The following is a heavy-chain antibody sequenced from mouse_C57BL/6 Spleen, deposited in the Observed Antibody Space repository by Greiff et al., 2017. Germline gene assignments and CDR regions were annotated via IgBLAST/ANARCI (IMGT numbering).Heavy chain of an antibody. V-gene: IGHV8-8*01. J-gene: IGHJ2*01. D-gene: IGHD1-1*01. CDR1: GFSLSTFGMD. CDR3: ARIVRPSDGSSPDY. Sequence: QVTLKVSGPGILQPSQTLSLSCSFSGFSLSTFGMDVGRLRQPSGQGLVWLAHIWWGADKYYNPALKSRLPISKDTSKNQVFLKIANVDTADTATDYCARIVRPSDGSSPDYWGQGTTLTVSS. CDR2: IWWGADK.